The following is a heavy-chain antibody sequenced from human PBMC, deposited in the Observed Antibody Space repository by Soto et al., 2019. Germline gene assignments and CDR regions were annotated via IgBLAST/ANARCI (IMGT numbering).Heavy chain of an antibody. V-gene: IGHV3-74*01. D-gene: IGHD1-7*01. CDR3: ARSLPGTYGAFDL. CDR2: ISGDGSST. Sequence: EVQLGDSGGGLVQPGGSLRLSCAAAEFTVRSYWMHWVRQSPGKGLVWVSRISGDGSSTNYADSVKGRFTISRDNAKNTVYLKIDSLRAEDTAVYYCARSLPGTYGAFDLWGQGTMVTVSS. J-gene: IGHJ3*01. CDR1: EFTVRSYW.